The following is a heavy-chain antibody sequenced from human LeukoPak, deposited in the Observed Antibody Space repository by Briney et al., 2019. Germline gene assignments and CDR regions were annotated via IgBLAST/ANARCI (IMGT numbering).Heavy chain of an antibody. V-gene: IGHV4-34*01. D-gene: IGHD6-19*01. CDR3: AREARFALPVVGSGDY. CDR1: GGSFSGYY. Sequence: SETLPLTCAVYGGSFSGYYWSWIRQPPGKGLEWIGESNHSGSTNYNPSLKSRVTISVDTSKNQFSLKLRSVTAADTAVYYCAREARFALPVVGSGDYWGQGTLVTVSS. J-gene: IGHJ4*02. CDR2: SNHSGST.